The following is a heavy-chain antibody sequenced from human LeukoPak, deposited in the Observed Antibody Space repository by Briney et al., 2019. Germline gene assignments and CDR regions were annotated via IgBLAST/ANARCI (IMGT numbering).Heavy chain of an antibody. CDR3: ASSSVYSSSWSTSFDY. D-gene: IGHD6-13*01. J-gene: IGHJ4*02. V-gene: IGHV3-48*01. Sequence: GGSLRLSCAASGFTFSSYSMNWVRQAPGKGLEWVSYISSSSSTIYYADSVKGRSTISRDNAKNTLYLQMNSLRAEDTAVYYCASSSVYSSSWSTSFDYWGQGTLVTVSS. CDR2: ISSSSSTI. CDR1: GFTFSSYS.